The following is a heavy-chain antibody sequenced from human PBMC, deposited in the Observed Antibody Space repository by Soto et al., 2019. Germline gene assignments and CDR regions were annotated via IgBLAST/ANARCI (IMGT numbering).Heavy chain of an antibody. CDR1: GFTFSSYG. CDR2: IWYDGSNK. CDR3: ARGDCSSTSCYSYRRYYYYYMDV. V-gene: IGHV3-33*01. J-gene: IGHJ6*03. Sequence: GGSLRLSCAASGFTFSSYGMHWVRQAPGKGLEWVAVIWYDGSNKYYADSVKGRFTISRDNSKNTLYLQMNSLRAEDTAVYYCARGDCSSTSCYSYRRYYYYYMDVWGKGTTVTVSS. D-gene: IGHD2-2*01.